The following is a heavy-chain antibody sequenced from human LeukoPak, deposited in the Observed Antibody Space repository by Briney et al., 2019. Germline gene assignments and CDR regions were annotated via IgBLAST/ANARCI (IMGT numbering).Heavy chain of an antibody. D-gene: IGHD2/OR15-2a*01. Sequence: TLALTCTVSGRFLRRYYWSWIRQPPGKGLEWIGYIYYSGSTNHTPALKSRVTISVDPSKNQVPVKLRSVTAADTAVDYCAIHVKGSTHGFDPWGQGTLVTVSS. CDR1: GRFLRRYY. V-gene: IGHV4-59*08. CDR2: IYYSGST. CDR3: AIHVKGSTHGFDP. J-gene: IGHJ5*02.